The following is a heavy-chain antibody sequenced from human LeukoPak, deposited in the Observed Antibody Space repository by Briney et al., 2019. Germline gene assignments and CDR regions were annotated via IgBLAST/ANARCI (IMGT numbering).Heavy chain of an antibody. CDR3: ARDLRGDYDSSGYYYSNWFDP. V-gene: IGHV4-4*07. CDR1: GGSISSYY. Sequence: NPSETLSLTCTVSGGSISSYYWSWIRQPAGKGLEWIGRIYTSGSTNYNPSLKSRVTMSVDTSKNQFSLKLSSVTAADTAVYYCARDLRGDYDSSGYYYSNWFDPWGQGTLVTVSS. CDR2: IYTSGST. D-gene: IGHD3-22*01. J-gene: IGHJ5*02.